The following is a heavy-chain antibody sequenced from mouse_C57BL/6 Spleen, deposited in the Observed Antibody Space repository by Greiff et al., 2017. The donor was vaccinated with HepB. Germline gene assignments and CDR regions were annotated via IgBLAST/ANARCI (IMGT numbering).Heavy chain of an antibody. Sequence: VQLVESGAELVRPGASVKLSCKASGYTFTDYYINWVKQRPGQGLEWIARIDPGSGNTYYNEKFKVKATLTAEKSSSTAYMQLSSLTSEDSAVYFCARFAYYDYDGDYWGQGTTLTVSS. CDR3: ARFAYYDYDGDY. D-gene: IGHD2-4*01. CDR1: GYTFTDYY. CDR2: IDPGSGNT. J-gene: IGHJ2*01. V-gene: IGHV1-76*01.